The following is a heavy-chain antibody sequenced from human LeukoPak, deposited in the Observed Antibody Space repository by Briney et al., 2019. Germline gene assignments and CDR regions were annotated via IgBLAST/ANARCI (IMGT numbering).Heavy chain of an antibody. CDR1: GGSISSSSYY. D-gene: IGHD1-7*01. V-gene: IGHV4-39*01. CDR3: ARRKTGTMEDY. J-gene: IGHJ4*02. Sequence: KASETLSLTCAVSGGSISSSSYYWGWVRQPPGKGLEWIGTINYSGNTYYNPSLKSRVTISVDTSKSQFSLKLSSVTAADTAVYYCARRKTGTMEDYWGQGTLVTVSS. CDR2: INYSGNT.